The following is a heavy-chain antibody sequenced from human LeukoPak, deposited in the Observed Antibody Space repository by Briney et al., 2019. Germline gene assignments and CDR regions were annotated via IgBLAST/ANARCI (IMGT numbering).Heavy chain of an antibody. J-gene: IGHJ4*02. CDR3: AKDYHSKGQWLVNY. CDR2: IKQDGSEK. D-gene: IGHD6-19*01. V-gene: IGHV3-7*01. Sequence: GGSLRLSCAASGFTFSSYWMSWVRQAPGKGLEWVANIKQDGSEKYYVDSVKGRFTISRDNAKNSLYLQMNSLRAEDTAVYYCAKDYHSKGQWLVNYWGQGTLVTVSS. CDR1: GFTFSSYW.